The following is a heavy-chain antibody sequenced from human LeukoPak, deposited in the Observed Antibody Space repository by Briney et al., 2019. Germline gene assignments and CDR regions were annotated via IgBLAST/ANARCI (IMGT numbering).Heavy chain of an antibody. J-gene: IGHJ4*02. V-gene: IGHV3-7*01. D-gene: IGHD3-10*01. CDR2: IKEDGSEK. CDR3: ARTIRGY. CDR1: GFTFSNYW. Sequence: QPGGSLRLSCAASGFTFSNYWMSWVRQAPGKGLEWVPNIKEDGSEKYYVDSVKGRFTISRDNAKNSLYLQMNSLSAEDTAVYYCARTIRGYWGQGTLVTVSS.